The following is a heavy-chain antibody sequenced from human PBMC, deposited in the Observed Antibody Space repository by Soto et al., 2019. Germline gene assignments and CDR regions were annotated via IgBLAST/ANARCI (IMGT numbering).Heavy chain of an antibody. CDR2: IYCSGST. D-gene: IGHD3-9*01. Sequence: SETLSLTCTVSGGSISSYYWSWIRQPPGKGLEWIGYIYCSGSTNYNPSLKSRVTISVDTSKNQFSLKLSSVTAADTAVYYCAREDYDILTGYHLGAFDIWGQGTMVTVSS. CDR1: GGSISSYY. J-gene: IGHJ3*02. V-gene: IGHV4-59*01. CDR3: AREDYDILTGYHLGAFDI.